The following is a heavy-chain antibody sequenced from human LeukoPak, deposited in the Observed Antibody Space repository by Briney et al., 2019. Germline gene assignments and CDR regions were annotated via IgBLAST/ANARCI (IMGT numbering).Heavy chain of an antibody. D-gene: IGHD3-22*01. Sequence: PSETLSLTCAVYGGSFSGYYWSWIRQPPGKGLEWIGEINHSGSTNYNPSLKSRVTISVDTSKNQFSLKLSSVTAADTAVYYCARRHYYDSSGYYRGKYFQHWGQGTLVTVSS. CDR1: GGSFSGYY. V-gene: IGHV4-34*01. CDR2: INHSGST. J-gene: IGHJ1*01. CDR3: ARRHYYDSSGYYRGKYFQH.